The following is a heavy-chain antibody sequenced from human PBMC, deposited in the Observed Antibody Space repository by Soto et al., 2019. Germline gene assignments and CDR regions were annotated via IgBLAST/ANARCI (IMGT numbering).Heavy chain of an antibody. CDR2: ISGSGHNT. J-gene: IGHJ5*02. D-gene: IGHD2-2*01. CDR3: ARDSTSWYYWFDP. Sequence: GGSLRFSCTASRFTFNNYAMSWVRQAPGKGLQWVSTISGSGHNTYYADSVEGRFTISRDNSKNTLHLQMNSLRAEDTAIYYCARDSTSWYYWFDPWGQGTQVTVSS. V-gene: IGHV3-23*01. CDR1: RFTFNNYA.